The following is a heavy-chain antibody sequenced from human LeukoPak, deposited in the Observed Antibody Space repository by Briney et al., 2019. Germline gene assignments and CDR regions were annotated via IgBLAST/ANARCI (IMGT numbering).Heavy chain of an antibody. J-gene: IGHJ3*02. Sequence: GGSLRLSRAASGFTFSDYHMSWIRQAPGKGLEWVSYISSGGSTIYYADSVKGRFTISRDNAKNSLYLQMNSLRAEDTAVYYCARTGSRAFDIWGQGTMVAVSS. D-gene: IGHD2-15*01. CDR2: ISSGGSTI. CDR3: ARTGSRAFDI. V-gene: IGHV3-11*01. CDR1: GFTFSDYH.